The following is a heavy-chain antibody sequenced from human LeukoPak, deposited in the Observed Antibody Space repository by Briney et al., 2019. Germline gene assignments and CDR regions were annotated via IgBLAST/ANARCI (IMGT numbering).Heavy chain of an antibody. V-gene: IGHV1-2*02. D-gene: IGHD3-9*01. CDR1: GYRFSGNY. CDR3: ARAREVTGLTP. CDR2: ISPNSGDT. J-gene: IGHJ5*02. Sequence: ASVKVSCKASGYRFSGNYIHWVRQAPGQGLEWMAWISPNSGDTNYAQMFQGRVTVTRDTSISTVYMEPSRLRYDDTAICYCARAREVTGLTPWGQGTLVTVSS.